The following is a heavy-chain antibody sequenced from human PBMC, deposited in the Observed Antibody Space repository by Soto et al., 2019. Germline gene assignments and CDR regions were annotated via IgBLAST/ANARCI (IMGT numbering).Heavy chain of an antibody. CDR1: GYTFPSYY. D-gene: IGHD2-2*01. J-gene: IGHJ6*02. Sequence: ASVKVSCKASGYTFPSYYINWVRQAPGQGLEGKGWMNPNSGNTGYAQKFQGRVTMTRNTSISTAYMELSSLRSEDTAVYYCARESHCISTSCQGSLSDYYYYGMDVWGQGTTVTVSS. CDR3: ARESHCISTSCQGSLSDYYYYGMDV. V-gene: IGHV1-8*01. CDR2: MNPNSGNT.